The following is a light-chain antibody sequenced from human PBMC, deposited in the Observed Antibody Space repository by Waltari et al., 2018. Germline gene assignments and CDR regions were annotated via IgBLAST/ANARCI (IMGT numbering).Light chain of an antibody. Sequence: EIVLTQSPGTLSLSPGDRATLSCRASQSVSSNYLAWYQHKPGQAPILVIYDASTRATGIPDRFSGSGSGTDFSLTISRLEPEDFAVYYCQQYGSAPRKFGQGTKVEIK. J-gene: IGKJ1*01. CDR1: QSVSSNY. CDR2: DAS. CDR3: QQYGSAPRK. V-gene: IGKV3-20*01.